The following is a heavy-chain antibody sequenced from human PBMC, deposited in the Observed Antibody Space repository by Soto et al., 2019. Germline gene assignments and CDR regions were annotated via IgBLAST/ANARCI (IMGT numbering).Heavy chain of an antibody. D-gene: IGHD3-3*01. CDR3: ARDSDDFWSGYHPFDY. V-gene: IGHV1-2*04. Sequence: GASVKVSCKASGYTFTGYYMHWVRQAPGQGLEWMGWINPNSGGTNYAQKFQGWVTMTRDTSISTAYMELSRLRSDDTAVYYCARDSDDFWSGYHPFDYCGQGTLVTVSS. CDR1: GYTFTGYY. J-gene: IGHJ4*02. CDR2: INPNSGGT.